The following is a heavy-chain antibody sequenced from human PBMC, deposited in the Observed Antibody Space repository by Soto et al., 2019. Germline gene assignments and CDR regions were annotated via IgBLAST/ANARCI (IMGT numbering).Heavy chain of an antibody. D-gene: IGHD5-18*01. CDR2: FYYTGTT. V-gene: IGHV4-61*01. CDR3: PRISYWVQDY. Sequence: SETLSLTCTVSGASLSSGSYYWSWIRQPPGKGLEWIGYFYYTGTTKYNPSLESRVTISADTSKNQFSLNLTSVTAADTAVYYCPRISYWVQDYWGQGALVTVSS. CDR1: GASLSSGSYY. J-gene: IGHJ4*02.